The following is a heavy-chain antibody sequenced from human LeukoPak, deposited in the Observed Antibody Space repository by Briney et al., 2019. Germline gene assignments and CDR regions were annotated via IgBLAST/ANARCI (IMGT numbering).Heavy chain of an antibody. J-gene: IGHJ6*03. V-gene: IGHV1-69*13. D-gene: IGHD5-24*01. CDR2: IIPIFGTA. CDR1: GGTFSSYA. Sequence: ASVKVSCKASGGTFSSYAISWVRQAPGQGLEWMGGIIPIFGTANYAQKFQGRVTITADESTSTAYMELSSLRSEDTAVYYCARGGDGYNLSMDVWGKGTTVTVSS. CDR3: ARGGDGYNLSMDV.